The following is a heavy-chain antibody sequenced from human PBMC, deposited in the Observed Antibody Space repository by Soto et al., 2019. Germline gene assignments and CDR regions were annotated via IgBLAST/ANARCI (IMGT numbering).Heavy chain of an antibody. J-gene: IGHJ4*02. CDR2: IWSDGNNR. V-gene: IGHV3-33*01. CDR1: GYMFSKHG. D-gene: IGHD1-1*01. Sequence: QVQLVESGGGVVQPGRTLRLSCAASGYMFSKHGMHWIRQAQGKGMEWVAVIWSDGNNRYYADSVKGRFTISRDNSKNTLYLQMNSLRAEDTAVYYCVRGDNWNDEASDYWGQGTLVTVSS. CDR3: VRGDNWNDEASDY.